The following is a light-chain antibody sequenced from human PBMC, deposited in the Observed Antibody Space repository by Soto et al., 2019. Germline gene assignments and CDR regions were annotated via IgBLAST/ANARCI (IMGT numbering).Light chain of an antibody. V-gene: IGKV3-20*01. J-gene: IGKJ5*01. CDR1: QSVSSSY. CDR3: PQYGTSPPSIT. Sequence: EIVLTQSPGTLSLSPGERATLSCRASQSVSSSYLAWYQQKPGQAPRLLIYGASSRATGIPDRFSGSGSGTDFTLTISRLEPDAFAVSSSPQYGTSPPSITFGHATR. CDR2: GAS.